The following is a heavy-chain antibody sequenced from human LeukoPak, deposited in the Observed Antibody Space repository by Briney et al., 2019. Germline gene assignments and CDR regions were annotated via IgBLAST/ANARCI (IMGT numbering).Heavy chain of an antibody. J-gene: IGHJ4*02. D-gene: IGHD3-10*01. CDR2: ISGSGGST. CDR3: AKPYYGSGSYYGFNYYAFDY. V-gene: IGHV3-23*01. CDR1: GFTFSSYA. Sequence: GRSLRLSCAASGFTFSSYAMSWVRQAPGKGLEWVSIISGSGGSTNYADSVKGRFTISRDNSKNTLYLQMNSLRAEDTAVYYCAKPYYGSGSYYGFNYYAFDYWGQGTLVTVSS.